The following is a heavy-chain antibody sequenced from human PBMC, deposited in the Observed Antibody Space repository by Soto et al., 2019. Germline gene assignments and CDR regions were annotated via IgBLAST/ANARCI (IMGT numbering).Heavy chain of an antibody. CDR2: VGHSRCDT. CDR1: GYRFSSYG. V-gene: IGHV3-23*01. D-gene: IGHD3-16*01. Sequence: EMTLLASGGGLVQPGGSLRLSCAASGYRFSSYGMSLVRQAPGSRQEWVSGVGHSRCDTYYTDSANGRFTISRDDSKNMAYMQMNSLTAEYTAVYNCARGAAAAVTDWFDAWAQGTLVTFSS. CDR3: ARGAAAAVTDWFDA. J-gene: IGHJ5*02.